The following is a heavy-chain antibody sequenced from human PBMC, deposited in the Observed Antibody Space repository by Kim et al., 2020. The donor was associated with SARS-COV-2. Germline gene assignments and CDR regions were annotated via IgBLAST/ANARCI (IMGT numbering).Heavy chain of an antibody. J-gene: IGHJ6*02. CDR3: ARARNSGYLYGLDV. Sequence: GSLRLSCAASGLTFDYFGMSWVRQAPGKGLEWVSGINWSGRSTGYADSVKGRFTISRDNAKNSLYLQMNSLRAEDTALYYCARARNSGYLYGLDVWGQGTTVTVSS. CDR2: INWSGRST. D-gene: IGHD3-22*01. V-gene: IGHV3-20*04. CDR1: GLTFDYFG.